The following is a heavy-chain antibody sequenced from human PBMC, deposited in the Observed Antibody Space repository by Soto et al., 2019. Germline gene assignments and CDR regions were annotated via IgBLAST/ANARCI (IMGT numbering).Heavy chain of an antibody. D-gene: IGHD4-4*01. J-gene: IGHJ4*02. CDR1: GFSFSSHS. CDR3: ARDQRYLRQGYSDY. Sequence: EAQLVESGGGLVKPGGSLRLSCSASGFSFSSHSLNWVRQAPGKGLEWVSSIGDSSTYIYYADSVKGRFTISRDNVRNSLFLQMTSLRAEDTAVYYCARDQRYLRQGYSDYWGQGTLVTVSS. V-gene: IGHV3-21*01. CDR2: IGDSSTYI.